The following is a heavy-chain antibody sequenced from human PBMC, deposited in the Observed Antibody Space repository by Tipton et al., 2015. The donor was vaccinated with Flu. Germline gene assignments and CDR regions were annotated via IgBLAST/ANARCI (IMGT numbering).Heavy chain of an antibody. CDR2: IYYSGST. CDR1: GGSISSSSYY. V-gene: IGHV4-39*07. D-gene: IGHD3-10*01. CDR3: ARGGGELLWYGELGPFDC. Sequence: TLSLTCTVSGGSISSSSYYWGWIRQPPGKGLEWIGSIYYSGSTYYNPSLKSRVTISVDTSKNQFSLKLSSVTAADTAVYYRARGGGELLWYGELGPFDCRGQVTLVTVSS. J-gene: IGHJ4*02.